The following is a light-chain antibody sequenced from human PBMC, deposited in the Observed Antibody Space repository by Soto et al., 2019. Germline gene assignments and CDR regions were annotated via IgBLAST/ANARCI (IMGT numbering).Light chain of an antibody. Sequence: DIQMTQSPSTLSASVGGRVTISCRASQNINNLLVWYQQKPGKVPKLLIYKASSLESGVPSRFSGSGSGTDFTLTISSLQPDDFATYYCQHYYTYPYTFGQGTKLEIK. CDR2: KAS. V-gene: IGKV1-5*03. CDR3: QHYYTYPYT. CDR1: QNINNL. J-gene: IGKJ2*01.